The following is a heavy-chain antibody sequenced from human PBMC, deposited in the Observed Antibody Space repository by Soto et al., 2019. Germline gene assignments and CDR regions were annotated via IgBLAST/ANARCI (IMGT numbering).Heavy chain of an antibody. Sequence: PGGSLRLSCAASGFTFNSYTMAWVRQAPGKWLEWVSSISGSGSSPSYADSVQGRFIVYRDNSRTTLSLQMNSLRAEDTATYYCAKARCTGNSCYVPDYWGHGSLVTVSS. D-gene: IGHD2-8*02. J-gene: IGHJ4*01. CDR2: ISGSGSSP. CDR1: GFTFNSYT. V-gene: IGHV3-23*01. CDR3: AKARCTGNSCYVPDY.